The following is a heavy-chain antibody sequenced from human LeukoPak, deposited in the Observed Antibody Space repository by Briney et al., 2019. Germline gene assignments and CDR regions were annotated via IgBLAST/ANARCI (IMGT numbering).Heavy chain of an antibody. J-gene: IGHJ4*02. CDR1: GFTFTSYW. V-gene: IGHV3-7*01. D-gene: IGHD3-10*01. CDR2: IKEDGSEK. CDR3: ATGRGDY. Sequence: GGSLRLSCAASGFTFTSYWMYWVRQAPGKGLEWVADIKEDGSEKYYVDSVKGRFTISRDNAKNSLYLQMNSLRVDDTAVYYCATGRGDYWGQGILVTVYS.